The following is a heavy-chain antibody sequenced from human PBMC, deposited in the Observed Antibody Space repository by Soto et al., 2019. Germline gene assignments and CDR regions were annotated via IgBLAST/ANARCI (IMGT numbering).Heavy chain of an antibody. CDR2: IYWDDDK. Sequence: QITLKESGPTLVKPTQTLTLTCTFSGFSLSTSGVGVGWIRQPPGKALEWLALIYWDDDKRYSPSLKSRLTITKDTSKNQVVLTMTNMDPVDTATYYCAHSPSSGWYVSSDYFDYWGQGTLVTVSS. V-gene: IGHV2-5*02. D-gene: IGHD6-19*01. CDR3: AHSPSSGWYVSSDYFDY. CDR1: GFSLSTSGVG. J-gene: IGHJ4*02.